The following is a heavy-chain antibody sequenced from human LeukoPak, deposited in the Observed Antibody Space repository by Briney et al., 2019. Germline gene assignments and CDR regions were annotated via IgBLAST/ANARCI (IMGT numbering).Heavy chain of an antibody. J-gene: IGHJ5*02. CDR1: GFTVSSNY. D-gene: IGHD1-7*01. CDR2: IYSGGST. V-gene: IGHV3-53*01. Sequence: GGSLRLSCAASGFTVSSNYMSWVRQAPGKGLEWVSVIYSGGSTYYADSVKGRFTISRDNSKNTLYLQMNSLRAEDTAVYYCARGRQGGDNWNYEANWFDPWGQGTLVTVSS. CDR3: ARGRQGGDNWNYEANWFDP.